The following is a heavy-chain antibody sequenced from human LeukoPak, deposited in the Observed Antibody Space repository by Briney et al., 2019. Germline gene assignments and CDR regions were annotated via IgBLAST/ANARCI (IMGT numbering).Heavy chain of an antibody. Sequence: PGGSLRLSCAASGFTFDDYAMHWVRQAPGKGLEWVSLISGDGGSTYYADSVKGRFTISRDNSKNSLYLQMNSLRTEGTALYYCAKGIAARPWLDYYYMDVWGKGTTVTVSS. CDR1: GFTFDDYA. D-gene: IGHD6-6*01. CDR2: ISGDGGST. V-gene: IGHV3-43*02. CDR3: AKGIAARPWLDYYYMDV. J-gene: IGHJ6*03.